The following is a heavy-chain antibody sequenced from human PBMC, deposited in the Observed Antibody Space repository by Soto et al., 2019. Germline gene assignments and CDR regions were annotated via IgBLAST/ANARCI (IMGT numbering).Heavy chain of an antibody. CDR2: IYYAGNA. CDR3: ARVPYYGSGGDGPYFLDY. Sequence: SETLSLTCTVSGDSITKSLYYWAWVRQTPGKGLEWIASIYYAGNAYYNPSLQSRVTISVDASKNQFSLELQSVTAADSAVYYCARVPYYGSGGDGPYFLDYWGQGTLVTVS. CDR1: GDSITKSLYY. J-gene: IGHJ4*02. D-gene: IGHD2-15*01. V-gene: IGHV4-39*01.